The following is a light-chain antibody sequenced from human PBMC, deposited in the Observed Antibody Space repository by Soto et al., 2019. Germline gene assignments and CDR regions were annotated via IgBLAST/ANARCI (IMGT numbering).Light chain of an antibody. Sequence: ENVLTQSPGTLSLSPGERATLSCRASQTVSSYLTWYQQRPGQAPRLLIYGASKRATGIPDRFSGSGSGTDFTLTISRLEPEDFALYYCQQYGTPPITFGQGTRLEIK. V-gene: IGKV3-20*01. CDR2: GAS. CDR1: QTVSSY. J-gene: IGKJ5*01. CDR3: QQYGTPPIT.